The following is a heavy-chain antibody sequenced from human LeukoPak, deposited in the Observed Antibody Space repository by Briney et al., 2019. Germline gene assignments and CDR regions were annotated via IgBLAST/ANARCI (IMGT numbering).Heavy chain of an antibody. CDR1: GFTFSSYS. Sequence: GGSLRLSCAASGFTFSSYSMNWVRQAPGKGLEWVSYISSSGSTIYYADSVKGRFTISRDNAKNSLYLQMNSLRAEDTAVYYCARDRRGLLYGSGSYPDYWGQGTLVTVSS. J-gene: IGHJ4*02. D-gene: IGHD3-10*01. V-gene: IGHV3-48*04. CDR2: ISSSGSTI. CDR3: ARDRRGLLYGSGSYPDY.